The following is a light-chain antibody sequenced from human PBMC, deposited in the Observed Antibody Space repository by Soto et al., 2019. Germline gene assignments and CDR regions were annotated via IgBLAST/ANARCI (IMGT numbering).Light chain of an antibody. CDR2: DDG. Sequence: ELTQPPSVSVAPGQTARITCGGNNVGGQSVHWYQQKPGQAPVLVVYDDGDRPSGIPERFSGSKSGNTATLTISRVEAGDEADYYCHVWDSTSDHWVFGGGTKLTVL. J-gene: IGLJ3*02. V-gene: IGLV3-21*02. CDR3: HVWDSTSDHWV. CDR1: NVGGQS.